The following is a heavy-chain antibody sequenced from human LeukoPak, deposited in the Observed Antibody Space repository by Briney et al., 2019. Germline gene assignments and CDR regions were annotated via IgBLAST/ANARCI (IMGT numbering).Heavy chain of an antibody. V-gene: IGHV1-18*01. J-gene: IGHJ6*02. CDR2: ISAYNGNT. D-gene: IGHD3-16*01. CDR3: ARGGRDGMDA. Sequence: ASVKVSCKASGFTFTSYGFTWVRQAPGQGLEWMGWISAYNGNTHYAQNFQGRVTMTTDTSTTTVYMELRSLRSDDTAVYYCARGGRDGMDAWGQGTTVTVSS. CDR1: GFTFTSYG.